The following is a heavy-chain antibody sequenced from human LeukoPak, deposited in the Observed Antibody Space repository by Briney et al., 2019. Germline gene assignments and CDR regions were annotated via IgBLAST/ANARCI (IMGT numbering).Heavy chain of an antibody. CDR3: AGLRTGEIDY. V-gene: IGHV4-34*01. CDR1: GGSFSGYY. D-gene: IGHD3-16*01. CDR2: INHSGST. J-gene: IGHJ4*02. Sequence: SETLSLTCAVYGGSFSGYYWSWIRQPPGKGLEWIGEINHSGSTNYNPSLKSRVTISVDTSKNRFSLKLSSVTAADTAVYYCAGLRTGEIDYWGQGTLVTVSS.